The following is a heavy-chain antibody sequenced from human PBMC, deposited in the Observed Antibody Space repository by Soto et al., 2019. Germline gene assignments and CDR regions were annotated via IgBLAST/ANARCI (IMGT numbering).Heavy chain of an antibody. D-gene: IGHD6-19*01. Sequence: QLQLHESGPGLVKPSETLSLTCAVSGDSMSSSDYYWGWIRQPPGKGLEWIGSIYYSGGTCYNPSLQSRVAISVDTSKNQFSLKLKSVTAADTAIYYCARRTVNIRTFYSGLKTHCFDYWGQGAPVTVSS. J-gene: IGHJ4*02. CDR1: GDSMSSSDYY. V-gene: IGHV4-39*01. CDR2: IYYSGGT. CDR3: ARRTVNIRTFYSGLKTHCFDY.